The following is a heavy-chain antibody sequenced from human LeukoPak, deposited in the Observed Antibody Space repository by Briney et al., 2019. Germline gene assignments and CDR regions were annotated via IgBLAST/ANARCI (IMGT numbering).Heavy chain of an antibody. J-gene: IGHJ6*03. CDR2: IYSGGST. V-gene: IGHV3-53*01. CDR1: GFTVSSNY. CDR3: ARVKGNYDFWSGYYSVEVSYYMDV. Sequence: GGSLRLSCAASGFTVSSNYMSWVRQAPGKGLEWVSVIYSGGSTYYADSVKGRFTISRDNSKNTLYLQMNSLRAEDTAVYYCARVKGNYDFWSGYYSVEVSYYMDVWGKGTTVTVSS. D-gene: IGHD3-3*01.